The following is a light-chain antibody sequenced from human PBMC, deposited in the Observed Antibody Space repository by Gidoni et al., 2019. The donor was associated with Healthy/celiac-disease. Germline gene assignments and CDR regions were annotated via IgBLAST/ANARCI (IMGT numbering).Light chain of an antibody. CDR2: DVS. V-gene: IGKV1-5*01. Sequence: DIQMSQSPSTLSACVGDRVTITCRDSKSSSSWLAWYHQKPEKAPKLLFYDVSSLESGVSSRFSGSGSETEFTLTSSSLQPDDFATYYCQQYNSYYTLXXXTKLEIK. CDR1: KSSSSW. J-gene: IGKJ2*01. CDR3: QQYNSYYT.